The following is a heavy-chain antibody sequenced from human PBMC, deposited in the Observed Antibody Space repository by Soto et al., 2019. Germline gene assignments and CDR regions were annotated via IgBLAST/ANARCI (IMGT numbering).Heavy chain of an antibody. V-gene: IGHV3-11*01. CDR3: APREYHGAFDI. J-gene: IGHJ3*02. Sequence: GGPLRLSCAASGFTFSDYYMSWIRQAPGKGLEWVSYISSSGSTIYYADSVKGRFTISRDNAKNSLYLQMNSLRAEDTAVYYCAPREYHGAFDIWGQGTMVTVSS. D-gene: IGHD2-2*01. CDR2: ISSSGSTI. CDR1: GFTFSDYY.